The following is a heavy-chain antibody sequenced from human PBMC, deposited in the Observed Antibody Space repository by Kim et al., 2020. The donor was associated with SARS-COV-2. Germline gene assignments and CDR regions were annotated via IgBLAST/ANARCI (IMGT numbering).Heavy chain of an antibody. CDR2: INIADGNT. Sequence: ASVEVSCKASGYTFSNNGMEWVRQAPGQRLEWMGWINIADGNTEYSEKFYGRLTITRDTSASASYLELSSLTSEDSAVYYCARGGPFFGSGSAFDFWGQGTLVSVSS. CDR3: ARGGPFFGSGSAFDF. CDR1: GYTFSNNG. J-gene: IGHJ4*02. D-gene: IGHD3-10*01. V-gene: IGHV1-3*04.